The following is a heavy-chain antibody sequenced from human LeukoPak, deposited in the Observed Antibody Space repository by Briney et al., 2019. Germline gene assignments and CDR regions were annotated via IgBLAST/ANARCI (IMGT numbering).Heavy chain of an antibody. Sequence: KPSETPSLTCVVYGGSFSGYYWSWIRQPPGKGLEGFGEINHSGSTNYNPSLKSRVTISVDTSKNQFSLKLSSVTAADTAVYSCARRPYDSSGYYYVNWFFDLWGRGTLVTVSS. CDR2: INHSGST. D-gene: IGHD3-22*01. CDR1: GGSFSGYY. J-gene: IGHJ2*01. V-gene: IGHV4-34*01. CDR3: ARRPYDSSGYYYVNWFFDL.